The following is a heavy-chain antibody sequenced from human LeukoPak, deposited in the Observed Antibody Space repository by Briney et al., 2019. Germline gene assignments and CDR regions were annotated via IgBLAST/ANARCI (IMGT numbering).Heavy chain of an antibody. CDR1: GFTFSSYG. CDR3: ASIAVAGTVFDY. CDR2: ISYDGSNK. J-gene: IGHJ4*02. D-gene: IGHD6-19*01. V-gene: IGHV3-30*03. Sequence: GRSLRLSCAASGFTFSSYGMHWVRQAPGKGLEWVAVISYDGSNKYYADSVKGRFTISRDNSKNTLNLQMNSLRAEDTAVYYCASIAVAGTVFDYWGQGTLVTVSS.